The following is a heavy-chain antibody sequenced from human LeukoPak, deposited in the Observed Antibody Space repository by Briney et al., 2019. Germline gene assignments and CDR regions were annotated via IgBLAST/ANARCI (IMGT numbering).Heavy chain of an antibody. CDR2: ISSSSTYR. Sequence: PGGSLRPSCAASGFTFSDYSMNWVRQAPGEGLEWVSSISSSSTYRYYADSVKGRFTISRDNAKNSLYLQMNSLRAEDTAVYYCARRNLRSVSSPGFDPWGQGTLVTVSS. V-gene: IGHV3-21*01. CDR1: GFTFSDYS. D-gene: IGHD3-10*01. J-gene: IGHJ5*02. CDR3: ARRNLRSVSSPGFDP.